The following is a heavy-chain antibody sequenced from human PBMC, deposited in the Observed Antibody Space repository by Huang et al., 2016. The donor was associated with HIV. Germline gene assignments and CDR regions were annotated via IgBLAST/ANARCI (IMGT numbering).Heavy chain of an antibody. CDR1: GFTFSSDW. V-gene: IGHV3-74*01. CDR2: INRDGSST. D-gene: IGHD3-16*01. J-gene: IGHJ4*02. CDR3: ARDGVMLDY. Sequence: EVQLVESGGGLVQPGGSLRLSCAASGFTFSSDWMHWARQAPGKGLEWVSRINRDGSSTSYADSLKGRCTISRDNAKNTLYLQMNSLRAEDTAVYYCARDGVMLDYWGQGTLVTVSS.